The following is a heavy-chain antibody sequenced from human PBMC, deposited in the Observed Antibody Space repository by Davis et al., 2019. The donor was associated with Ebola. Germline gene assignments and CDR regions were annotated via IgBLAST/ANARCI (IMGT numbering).Heavy chain of an antibody. V-gene: IGHV4-61*08. CDR1: GGSVSSGGYY. J-gene: IGHJ4*02. D-gene: IGHD3-9*01. CDR2: INHSGST. CDR3: ARVLVRYFDWFYPYYFDY. Sequence: SETLSLTCTVSGGSVSSGGYYWSWIRQPPGKGLEWIGEINHSGSTNYNPSLKSRVTISVDTSKNQFSLKLSSVTAADTAVYYCARVLVRYFDWFYPYYFDYWGQGTLVTVSS.